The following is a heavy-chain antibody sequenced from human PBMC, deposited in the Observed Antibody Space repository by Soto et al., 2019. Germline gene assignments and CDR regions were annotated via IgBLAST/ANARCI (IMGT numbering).Heavy chain of an antibody. J-gene: IGHJ4*01. D-gene: IGHD2-8*01. CDR2: VDTGNGIT. CDR3: ARGAKSDPRGVEAQEDAYIDY. V-gene: IGHV1-3*04. Sequence: ASVTVSCKPSGYTFINYAIHWVRQAPGRSLEWMGWVDTGNGITKYSQNFQDRLTLTRDTFTGTAAMELNSLKSEDTAVYYCARGAKSDPRGVEAQEDAYIDYWG. CDR1: GYTFINYA.